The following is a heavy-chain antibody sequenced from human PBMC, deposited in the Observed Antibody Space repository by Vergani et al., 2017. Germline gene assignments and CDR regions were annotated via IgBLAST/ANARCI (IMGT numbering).Heavy chain of an antibody. CDR2: FHHTGMT. Sequence: QLQLQESGPGLVKPSETLSLTCTVSGGSISSNTYYWGWIRQPPGKGLEWIGSFHHTGMTYNNPSLKSRVTISVDTSKNQFSLEVTSVTAADTAIYFCARTESFILRYFHWALWGQGTLVTVSS. CDR3: ARTESFILRYFHWAL. V-gene: IGHV4-39*01. J-gene: IGHJ4*02. CDR1: GGSISSNTYY. D-gene: IGHD3-9*01.